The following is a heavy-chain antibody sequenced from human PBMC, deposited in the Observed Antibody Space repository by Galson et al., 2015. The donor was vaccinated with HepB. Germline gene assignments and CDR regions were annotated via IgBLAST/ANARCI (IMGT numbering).Heavy chain of an antibody. CDR3: AREWGPGGSGWFDTYYYYGMDV. J-gene: IGHJ6*02. Sequence: SLRLSCAASGFTFSSYGIHWVRQAPGKGLEWVAVIWYDGSNKYYADSVKGRFTIPRDNSKNTLYLQMNSLKAEDTAVYYCAREWGPGGSGWFDTYYYYGMDVWGQGTTVTVSS. CDR2: IWYDGSNK. CDR1: GFTFSSYG. V-gene: IGHV3-33*01. D-gene: IGHD6-19*01.